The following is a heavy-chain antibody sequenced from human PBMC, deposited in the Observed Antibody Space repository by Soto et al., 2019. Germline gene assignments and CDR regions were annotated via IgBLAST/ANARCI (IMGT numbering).Heavy chain of an antibody. CDR3: ARLLVITSYRLGDYYYGMEV. Sequence: GESVKSSCKGSGYSFTSYLISWVRQMAGEGLEWVGRIDPSDSCTNYSPSFQGHVTISADKPISTAYLKWSSLKASDTAMYYCARLLVITSYRLGDYYYGMEVWGQGTPVTLSS. J-gene: IGHJ6*01. D-gene: IGHD3-9*01. V-gene: IGHV5-10-1*01. CDR1: GYSFTSYL. CDR2: IDPSDSCT.